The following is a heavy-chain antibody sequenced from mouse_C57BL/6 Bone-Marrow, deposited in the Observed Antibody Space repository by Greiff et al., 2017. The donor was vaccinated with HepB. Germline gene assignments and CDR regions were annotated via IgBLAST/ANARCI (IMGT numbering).Heavy chain of an antibody. CDR2: TFYSGIT. CDR3: ASSYDCDDGGSYAMDY. V-gene: IGHV3-3*01. J-gene: IGHJ4*01. Sequence: EVQLVESGPSLVRPSQTLSLTCTVTGFSINSDCYWIWIRQLPGNKLEYIGYTFYSGITYYNPSLESRTYITRDTSKNQSSLKLSSVTTEDTATYYCASSYDCDDGGSYAMDYWGQGTSVTVSS. CDR1: GFSINSDCY. D-gene: IGHD2-4*01.